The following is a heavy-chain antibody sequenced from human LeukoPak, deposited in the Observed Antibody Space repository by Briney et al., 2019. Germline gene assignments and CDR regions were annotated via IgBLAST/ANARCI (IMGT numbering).Heavy chain of an antibody. J-gene: IGHJ4*02. Sequence: SETLSLTCTVSGGSISSYYWSWIRQPPGKGLEWIGYIYYSGSTNYNPSLKSRVTISVDTSMNQFSLKLSSVTAADTAVYYCASSSIRFLEWLAFDYWGQGTLVTVSS. D-gene: IGHD3-3*01. CDR2: IYYSGST. V-gene: IGHV4-59*01. CDR1: GGSISSYY. CDR3: ASSSIRFLEWLAFDY.